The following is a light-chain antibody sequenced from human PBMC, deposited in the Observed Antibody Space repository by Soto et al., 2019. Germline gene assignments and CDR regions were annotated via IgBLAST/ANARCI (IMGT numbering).Light chain of an antibody. J-gene: IGKJ3*01. CDR1: QGISSY. Sequence: IQLTQSPSSLSASVGDRVTITCRASQGISSYLAWYQQKPGKAPKLLIYAASTLQSGVPSRFSGSGSGTDFTPTISSLQPEDFATYYCQQLNSYARFGPAKKVHIK. CDR2: AAS. CDR3: QQLNSYAR. V-gene: IGKV1-9*01.